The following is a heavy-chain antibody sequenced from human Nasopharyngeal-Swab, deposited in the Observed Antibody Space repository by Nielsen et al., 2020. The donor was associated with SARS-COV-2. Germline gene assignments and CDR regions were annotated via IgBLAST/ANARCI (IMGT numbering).Heavy chain of an antibody. CDR3: ARGEWLRFRYLGYGMDV. V-gene: IGHV3-21*01. D-gene: IGHD5-12*01. J-gene: IGHJ6*02. Sequence: GESLKISCAASGFTFSSYAMSWVRQAPGKGLEWVSSISSSSSYIYYADSVKGRFTISRDNAKNSLYLQMNSLRAEDTAVYYCARGEWLRFRYLGYGMDVWGQGTTVTVSS. CDR1: GFTFSSYA. CDR2: ISSSSSYI.